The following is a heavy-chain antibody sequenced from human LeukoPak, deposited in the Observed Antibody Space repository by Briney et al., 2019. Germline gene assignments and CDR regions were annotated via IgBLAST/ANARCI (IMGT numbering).Heavy chain of an antibody. Sequence: GAPVKVSCKASGYTFTSYYIHWVRQAPGQGLEWMGIINPSGGSTTYAQKFQGRVTMTRDASTSTVYMELSSLRSEDTAVYYCAREVPHFDYWGQGTLVTVSS. CDR1: GYTFTSYY. CDR3: AREVPHFDY. V-gene: IGHV1-46*01. J-gene: IGHJ4*02. CDR2: INPSGGST.